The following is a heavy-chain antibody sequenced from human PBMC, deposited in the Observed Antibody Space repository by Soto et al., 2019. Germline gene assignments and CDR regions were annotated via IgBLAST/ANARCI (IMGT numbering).Heavy chain of an antibody. D-gene: IGHD2-21*02. J-gene: IGHJ6*02. Sequence: PSETLSLTCTVSGGSISTTSFYWGWVRQPPGKGLEWIGSLYYGGSTYYNPSLKSRVTTSVDTSKSQFSLKVISVTAADTAVYYCATDAPRVEPTAIYYYYGMDVWGQGTTVTVSS. CDR1: GGSISTTSFY. V-gene: IGHV4-39*02. CDR3: ATDAPRVEPTAIYYYYGMDV. CDR2: LYYGGST.